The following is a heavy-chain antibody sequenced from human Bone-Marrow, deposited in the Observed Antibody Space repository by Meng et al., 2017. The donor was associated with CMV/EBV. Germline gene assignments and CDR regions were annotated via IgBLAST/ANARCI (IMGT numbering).Heavy chain of an antibody. D-gene: IGHD4-11*01. CDR2: INWNGGST. J-gene: IGHJ6*02. CDR3: ARTLTTSYYYGMDV. V-gene: IGHV3-20*04. Sequence: GKSLKISCAASGFTFDDYGMSWVRQAPGKGLEWVSGINWNGGSTGYADSVKGRFTISRDNAKNSLYLQMNSLRAEDTALYYCARTLTTSYYYGMDVWGQGTTVTVPS. CDR1: GFTFDDYG.